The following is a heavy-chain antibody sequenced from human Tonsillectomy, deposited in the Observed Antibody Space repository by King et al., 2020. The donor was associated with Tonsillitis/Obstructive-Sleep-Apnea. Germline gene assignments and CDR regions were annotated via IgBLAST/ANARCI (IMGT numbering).Heavy chain of an antibody. CDR3: ARTDAFDV. CDR2: IKQDGREK. J-gene: IGHJ3*01. CDR1: GFTFTNYW. Sequence: VQLVESGGGLVQPGGSLRLSCAASGFTFTNYWMHWVRQAPGKGLEWVANIKQDGREKYYADSVKGRFTISRDNAKNSLYLQMNSLRAEDTAVYYCARTDAFDVWGLGTMVTVSS. V-gene: IGHV3-7*01.